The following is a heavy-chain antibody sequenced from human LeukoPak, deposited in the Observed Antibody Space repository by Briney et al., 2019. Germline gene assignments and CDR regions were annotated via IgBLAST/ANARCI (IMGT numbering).Heavy chain of an antibody. CDR1: GFSLSTYE. V-gene: IGHV3-48*03. Sequence: PGGSLRLSCVASGFSLSTYEMNWPRQAPGKGLEWVSYISSGGNLYYADSVKGRFIISRDIADNSLYLQMNSLRAEDTAVYYCARDRPVGNSKAPFDYWGQGTLVTVSS. CDR2: ISSGGNL. D-gene: IGHD1-26*01. J-gene: IGHJ4*02. CDR3: ARDRPVGNSKAPFDY.